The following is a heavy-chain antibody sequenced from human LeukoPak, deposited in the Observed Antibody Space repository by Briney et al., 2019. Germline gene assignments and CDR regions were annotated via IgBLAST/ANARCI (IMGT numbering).Heavy chain of an antibody. CDR2: INHSGST. CDR3: ARGGGLYCSSTSCSIDY. Sequence: SETLSLTCAVYGGSFSGYYWSWIRQPPGKGLEWIGEINHSGSTNYNPSLKSRVTISVDTSKNQFSLKLSSVTAADTAVYYCARGGGLYCSSTSCSIDYWGQGTLVTVSS. J-gene: IGHJ4*02. CDR1: GGSFSGYY. V-gene: IGHV4-34*01. D-gene: IGHD2-2*01.